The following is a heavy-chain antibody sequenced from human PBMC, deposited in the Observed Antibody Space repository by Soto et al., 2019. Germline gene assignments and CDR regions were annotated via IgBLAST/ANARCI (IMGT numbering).Heavy chain of an antibody. D-gene: IGHD6-19*01. CDR1: VFTFSSYW. Sequence: VGSLRLSCASSVFTFSSYWMSWVRHSPGKGLEWVANIKQDGSEKYYVDSVKGRFTISRDNAKDSLYLQMNSLRAEDTAVYYCARDLSRAVAGNNWRPHEYWGQGTLVTVSS. CDR3: ARDLSRAVAGNNWRPHEY. J-gene: IGHJ4*02. CDR2: IKQDGSEK. V-gene: IGHV3-7*01.